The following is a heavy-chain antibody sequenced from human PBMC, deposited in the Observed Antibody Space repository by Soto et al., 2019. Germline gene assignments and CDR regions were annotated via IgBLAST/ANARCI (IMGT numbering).Heavy chain of an antibody. Sequence: GGSLRLCCAASGFSFSSYWLQWVRQAPGEGLVWVSRINSDGSSTRYADSVKGRFTISRDNAKNTLYLQMNNLRAEDTAVYHCATQIEAGGGGWGQGTLVTVSS. J-gene: IGHJ4*02. D-gene: IGHD6-13*01. CDR1: GFSFSSYW. CDR3: ATQIEAGGGG. CDR2: INSDGSST. V-gene: IGHV3-74*01.